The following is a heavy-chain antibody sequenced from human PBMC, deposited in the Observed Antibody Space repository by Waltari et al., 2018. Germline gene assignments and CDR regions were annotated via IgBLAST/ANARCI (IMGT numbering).Heavy chain of an antibody. Sequence: QVQLVESGGGVVQPGRSLRLSCAASGLTFSSYGMHWVRQAPAKGLEWVAFIRYDGSNKYYADSVKGRFTISRDNSKNTLYLQMNSLRAEDTAVYYCAKDRIVATTLYYYYMDVWGKGTTVTVSS. J-gene: IGHJ6*03. CDR2: IRYDGSNK. V-gene: IGHV3-30*02. D-gene: IGHD5-12*01. CDR1: GLTFSSYG. CDR3: AKDRIVATTLYYYYMDV.